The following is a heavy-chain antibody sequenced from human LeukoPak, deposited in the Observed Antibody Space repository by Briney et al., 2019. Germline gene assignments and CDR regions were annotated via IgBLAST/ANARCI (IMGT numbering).Heavy chain of an antibody. Sequence: GGSLRLSCAASGFTVSSNYMSWIRQAPGKGLEWVSIIYSGGSTYYADSVKGRFTISRDNSKNTLYLQMNSLRAEDTAVYYCASIMRDYYDSSGTLFDYWGQGTLVTVSS. J-gene: IGHJ4*02. CDR3: ASIMRDYYDSSGTLFDY. CDR2: IYSGGST. V-gene: IGHV3-66*01. CDR1: GFTVSSNY. D-gene: IGHD3-22*01.